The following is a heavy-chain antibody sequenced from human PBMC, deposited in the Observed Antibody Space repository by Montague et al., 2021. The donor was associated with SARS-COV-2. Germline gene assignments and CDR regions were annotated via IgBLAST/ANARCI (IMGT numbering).Heavy chain of an antibody. V-gene: IGHV4-34*01. CDR2: INHSGST. D-gene: IGHD3-22*01. J-gene: IGHJ5*02. CDR1: GGSVSDYY. CDR3: ARGPRIIMIVVVITDNWFDP. Sequence: SETLSLTCTVSGGSVSDYYWSWIRQPPGKGLEWIGEINHSGSTNYNPSLKSRVTTSVDTSKNQFSLKLTSVTAADTAVYYCARGPRIIMIVVVITDNWFDPWGQGTLVTVSS.